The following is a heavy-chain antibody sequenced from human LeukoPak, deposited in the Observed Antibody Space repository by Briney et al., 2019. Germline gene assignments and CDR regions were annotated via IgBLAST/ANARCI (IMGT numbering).Heavy chain of an antibody. V-gene: IGHV4-34*01. CDR2: IDDGGTS. Sequence: SETLSLTCAVYGGSFSGFHWSWIRQPPGKGLEWIGEIDDGGTSNYNPSLKSRVTMSVDTSKNQFSLSLRFVTAADTAVYYCARAPIAAASPFDSWGQGNLVTVSS. D-gene: IGHD6-13*01. J-gene: IGHJ4*02. CDR3: ARAPIAAASPFDS. CDR1: GGSFSGFH.